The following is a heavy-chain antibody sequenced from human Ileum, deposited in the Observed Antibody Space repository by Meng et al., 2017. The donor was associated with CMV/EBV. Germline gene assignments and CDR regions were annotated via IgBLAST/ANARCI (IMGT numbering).Heavy chain of an antibody. CDR1: GGSISSGGYY. CDR2: IYYSGTT. Sequence: SETLSLTCTVSGGSISSGGYYWSWIRQYPGKGLEWIGYIYYSGTTYYNPSLNNRVSISIDTSENQLSLNLSSVTAADTAIYYCVRDSNPYYFHFWGQGTLVTVSS. CDR3: VRDSNPYYFHF. D-gene: IGHD2-8*01. V-gene: IGHV4-31*03. J-gene: IGHJ4*02.